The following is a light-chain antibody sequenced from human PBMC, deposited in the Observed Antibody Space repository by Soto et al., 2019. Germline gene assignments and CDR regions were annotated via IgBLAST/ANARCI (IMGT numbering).Light chain of an antibody. V-gene: IGKV3-15*01. CDR1: QSVSSN. J-gene: IGKJ1*01. Sequence: EIVMTQSPATLSVSPGERATLSCRASQSVSSNLAWYQQKPGQAPRLLIYGASTRATGIPARFSGSGSGTEFTLTISSLQSEDFGVYYWQQYNNWPPWTFGQGTKVE. CDR2: GAS. CDR3: QQYNNWPPWT.